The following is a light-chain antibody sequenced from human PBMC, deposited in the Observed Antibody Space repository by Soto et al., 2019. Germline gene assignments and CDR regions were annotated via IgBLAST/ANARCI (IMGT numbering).Light chain of an antibody. CDR1: SSDVGGYNH. J-gene: IGLJ2*01. CDR2: DVS. Sequence: QSVLTQPASVSGSPGQSITISCTETSSDVGGYNHVSWYQQHPGKAPKVMIFDVSYRPSGVSNRFSASKSGNTASLTISGLQAEDEAHYYCSSYASSSTHVLFGGGTKVTVL. CDR3: SSYASSSTHVL. V-gene: IGLV2-14*03.